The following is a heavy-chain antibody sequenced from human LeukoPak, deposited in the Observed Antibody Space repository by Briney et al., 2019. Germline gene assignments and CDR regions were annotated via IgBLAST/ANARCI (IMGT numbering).Heavy chain of an antibody. CDR3: ARAKIAVAVNFDY. V-gene: IGHV3-48*03. J-gene: IGHJ4*02. CDR2: ISSSGSTI. CDR1: GFTFSSYE. Sequence: PGGSLRLSCAASGFTFSSYEVNWIRQAPGKGLEWVSYISSSGSTIYYADPVKGRFTISRDNAKNSLYLQMNSLRAEDTAVYYCARAKIAVAVNFDYWGQGTLVTVSS. D-gene: IGHD6-19*01.